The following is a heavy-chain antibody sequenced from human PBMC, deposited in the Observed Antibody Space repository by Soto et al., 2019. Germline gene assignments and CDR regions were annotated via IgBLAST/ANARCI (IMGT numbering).Heavy chain of an antibody. D-gene: IGHD4-17*01. CDR3: AKDSKYGDVFYYNSYMDV. J-gene: IGHJ6*03. CDR1: GFTFSSYA. Sequence: GGSLRLSCAASGFTFSSYAMSWVRQAPGKGLEWVSAISGSGGSTYYADSVKGRFTISRDNSKNTLYLQMNSLRAEDTAVYYCAKDSKYGDVFYYNSYMDVWGKGTTVTVSS. CDR2: ISGSGGST. V-gene: IGHV3-23*01.